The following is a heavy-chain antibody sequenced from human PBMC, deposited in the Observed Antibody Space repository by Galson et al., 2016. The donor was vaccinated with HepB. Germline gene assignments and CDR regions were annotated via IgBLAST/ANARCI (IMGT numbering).Heavy chain of an antibody. J-gene: IGHJ4*02. CDR1: GFTFSNYG. D-gene: IGHD6-6*01. CDR2: ISYDGGNE. V-gene: IGHV3-30*18. Sequence: SLRPSCAASGFTFSNYGMHWVRQAPGKGLEWMATISYDGGNEHYPDSVKGRFTISRDSSKNTLSLQMNSLGAEDTAVYYCAKRREAGRPAYYLESWGQGTLVIVSS. CDR3: AKRREAGRPAYYLES.